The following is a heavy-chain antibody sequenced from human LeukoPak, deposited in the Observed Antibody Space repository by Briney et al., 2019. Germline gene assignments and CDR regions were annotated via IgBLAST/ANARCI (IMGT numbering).Heavy chain of an antibody. CDR2: IIPIFGTA. Sequence: GASVKVSCKASGGTFSSYAISWVRQAPGQGLEWMGGIIPIFGTANYAQKLQGRVTITADESTSTAYMELSSLRSEDTAVYYCASRYCTNGVCSTMDYWGQGTLVTVSS. V-gene: IGHV1-69*13. CDR3: ASRYCTNGVCSTMDY. D-gene: IGHD2-8*01. CDR1: GGTFSSYA. J-gene: IGHJ4*02.